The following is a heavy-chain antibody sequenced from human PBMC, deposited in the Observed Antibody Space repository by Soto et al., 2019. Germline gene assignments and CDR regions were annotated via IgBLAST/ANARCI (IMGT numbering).Heavy chain of an antibody. V-gene: IGHV3-11*06. Sequence: GGSLRLSCAASGFTFSDFYMSWIRQAPGKGLGWVSYISSSGSHTPYADSVKGRFTISRDNAKNSVYLQMNSLRAEDTAVYYCARVGSTSAAGVLDYWGQGTLVTVSS. J-gene: IGHJ4*02. CDR1: GFTFSDFY. CDR3: ARVGSTSAAGVLDY. D-gene: IGHD6-13*01. CDR2: ISSSGSHT.